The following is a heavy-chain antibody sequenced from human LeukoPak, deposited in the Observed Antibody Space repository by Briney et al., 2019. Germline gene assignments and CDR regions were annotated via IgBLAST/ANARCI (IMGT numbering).Heavy chain of an antibody. V-gene: IGHV3-23*01. CDR3: VKLRTGTATNFDY. D-gene: IGHD1-1*01. CDR1: GFTFSNYA. J-gene: IGHJ4*02. Sequence: GGSLRLSCAASGFTFSNYAMSWVRQAPGKGLGWVSGISGAGGSTYYADSVKGRFTISRDNSKDTLYLQMNSLRAEDTAIYYCVKLRTGTATNFDYWGQGTLVTVSS. CDR2: ISGAGGST.